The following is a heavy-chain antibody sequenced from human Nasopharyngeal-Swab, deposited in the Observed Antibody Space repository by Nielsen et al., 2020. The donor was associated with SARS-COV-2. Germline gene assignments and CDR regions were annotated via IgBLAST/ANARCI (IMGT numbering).Heavy chain of an antibody. Sequence: ASVKVSCKASGYTFTDNFMHWVRQAPGQGLEWMGRINPNSGGTKFAQKFQGRVTLTRDTSISTAFMELSRLRSDETAVYYCARDLSNTGDALDIWGQGTMVTVSS. CDR3: ARDLSNTGDALDI. V-gene: IGHV1-2*06. J-gene: IGHJ3*02. CDR1: GYTFTDNF. D-gene: IGHD1/OR15-1a*01. CDR2: INPNSGGT.